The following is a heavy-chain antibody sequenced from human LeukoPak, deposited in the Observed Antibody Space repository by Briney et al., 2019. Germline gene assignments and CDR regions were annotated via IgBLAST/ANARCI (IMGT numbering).Heavy chain of an antibody. CDR1: GGSISSYY. D-gene: IGHD6-6*01. CDR2: IYTSGST. CDR3: ARDLPYSSSSGRWFDP. Sequence: SETLSLTCTVSGGSISSYYWSWIRQPAGRGLEWIGRIYTSGSTNYNTSLKSPVTMSVDTSKNHFSLKLSSVTAADTAVYYCARDLPYSSSSGRWFDPWGQGTLVTVSS. V-gene: IGHV4-4*07. J-gene: IGHJ5*02.